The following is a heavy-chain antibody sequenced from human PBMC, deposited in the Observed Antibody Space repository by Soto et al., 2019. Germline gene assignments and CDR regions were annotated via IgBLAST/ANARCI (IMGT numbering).Heavy chain of an antibody. CDR2: ISAYNGNT. Sequence: QVQLVQSGAEVKKPGASVKVSCKASGYTFTSYGISWVRQAHGQGLERMGWISAYNGNTNYAKKLQGRVTRTTDTSTSKAYMELRSLRSDDTAVYYCAREGIAAPFHHYYYCGMDVWGQGTTVTVSS. CDR3: AREGIAAPFHHYYYCGMDV. CDR1: GYTFTSYG. D-gene: IGHD6-6*01. V-gene: IGHV1-18*01. J-gene: IGHJ6*02.